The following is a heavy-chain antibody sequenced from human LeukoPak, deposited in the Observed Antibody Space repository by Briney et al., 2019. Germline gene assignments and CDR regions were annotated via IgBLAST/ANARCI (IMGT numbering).Heavy chain of an antibody. CDR1: GGSISSGSYY. CDR2: IYYSGST. J-gene: IGHJ6*03. Sequence: PSETLSLTCTVSGGSISSGSYYWGWIRQPPGKGLEWIGSIYYSGSTYYNPSLKSRVTISVDTSKNQFSLKLSSVTAADTAAYYCARLRLLYYYMDVWGKGTTVTVSS. D-gene: IGHD3-10*01. V-gene: IGHV4-39*01. CDR3: ARLRLLYYYMDV.